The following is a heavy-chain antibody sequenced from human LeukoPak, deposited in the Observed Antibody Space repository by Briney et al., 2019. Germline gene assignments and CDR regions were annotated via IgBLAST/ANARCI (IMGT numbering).Heavy chain of an antibody. CDR1: GFTFSSYS. CDR3: AKVPKLPSISMIRGVRVPYYMDV. V-gene: IGHV3-21*01. J-gene: IGHJ6*03. D-gene: IGHD3-10*01. CDR2: ISSSSSYI. Sequence: GGSLRLSCAASGFTFSSYSMNWVRQAPGKGLEWVSSISSSSSYIYYADSVKGRLTISRDNAKNSLYLQMNSLRAEDTAVYYCAKVPKLPSISMIRGVRVPYYMDVWGKGTTVTISS.